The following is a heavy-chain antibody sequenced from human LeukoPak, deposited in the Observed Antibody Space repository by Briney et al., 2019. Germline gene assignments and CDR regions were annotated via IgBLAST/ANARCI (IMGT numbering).Heavy chain of an antibody. CDR1: VGSISSYY. CDR2: IWYSGST. Sequence: SETLSLTCSVSVGSISSYYWSWIRQPPGKGLEWIGYIWYSGSTNYHPSLKSRVTISIDTSKTQFSLELTSVTAADTAVYYCASASSAWPYYFNYWGQGSLVAVSS. D-gene: IGHD1-26*01. V-gene: IGHV4-59*01. J-gene: IGHJ4*02. CDR3: ASASSAWPYYFNY.